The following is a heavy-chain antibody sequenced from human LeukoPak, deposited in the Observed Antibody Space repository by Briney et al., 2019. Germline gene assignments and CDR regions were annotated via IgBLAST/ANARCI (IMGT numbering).Heavy chain of an antibody. D-gene: IGHD3-22*01. J-gene: IGHJ3*02. CDR1: GFTFSSYG. V-gene: IGHV3-30*03. CDR3: ARVMYYDSSGYYFRRASDI. CDR2: ISYDGSNK. Sequence: GGSLRLSCAASGFTFSSYGMHWVRQAPGKGLEWVAVISYDGSNKYYADSVKGRFTISRDNAKNSLYLQMNSLRAEDTAVYYCARVMYYDSSGYYFRRASDIWGQGTMVTVSS.